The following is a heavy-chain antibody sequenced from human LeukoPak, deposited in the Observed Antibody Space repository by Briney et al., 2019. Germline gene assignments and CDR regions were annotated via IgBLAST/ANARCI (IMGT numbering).Heavy chain of an antibody. D-gene: IGHD3-3*01. CDR3: ARRLRFLEWLLWWFDP. CDR1: GGSFSGYY. Sequence: PSETLSLTCAVYGGSFSGYYWSWIRQPPGKGLEWIGEINHSGSTNYNPSLKSRVTISVDTSKNQFSLKLSSVTAADTAVYYCARRLRFLEWLLWWFDPWGQGTLVTVSS. V-gene: IGHV4-34*01. J-gene: IGHJ5*02. CDR2: INHSGST.